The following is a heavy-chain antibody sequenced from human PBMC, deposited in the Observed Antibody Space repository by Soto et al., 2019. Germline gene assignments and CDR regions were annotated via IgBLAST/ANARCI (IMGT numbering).Heavy chain of an antibody. V-gene: IGHV4-39*02. CDR3: SRRAPEGFDP. CDR2: IDYRGTI. J-gene: IGHJ5*02. CDR1: GGSIATSSYF. Sequence: ETLSLTCTVSGGSIATSSYFWAWIRRPPGKGLEWIGSIDYRGTIYNNPSLKSRVTISVDTSKNHFSLKLDSVTAADTALYYCSRRAPEGFDPWGQGTLVTAPQ.